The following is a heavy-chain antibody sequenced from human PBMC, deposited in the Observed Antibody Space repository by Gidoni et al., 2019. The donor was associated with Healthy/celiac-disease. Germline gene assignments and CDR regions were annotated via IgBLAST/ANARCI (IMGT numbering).Heavy chain of an antibody. CDR1: GFTFSSYA. CDR3: ARDVFEWEPAAGGMDV. CDR2: ISYDGSNK. D-gene: IGHD1-26*01. V-gene: IGHV3-30-3*01. Sequence: QVQLVESGGGVVQPGRSLRLSCAASGFTFSSYAMHWVRQAPGKGLEWVAVISYDGSNKYYADSVKGRFTISRDNSKNTLYLQMNSLRAEDTAVYYCARDVFEWEPAAGGMDVWGQGTTVTVSS. J-gene: IGHJ6*02.